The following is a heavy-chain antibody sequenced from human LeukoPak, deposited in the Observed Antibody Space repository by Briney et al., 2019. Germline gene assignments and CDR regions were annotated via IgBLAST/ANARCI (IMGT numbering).Heavy chain of an antibody. Sequence: SGPTLVNPTQTLTLTCTFSGFSLSTSGMCVSWIRQPPGKALEWLARIDWDDDKYYSTSLKTRLTISKDISKNQVVLTMTNMDPVDTATYYCARILGDYDSSGYADDAFDIWGQGTMVTVSS. V-gene: IGHV2-70*11. CDR1: GFSLSTSGMC. CDR2: IDWDDDK. CDR3: ARILGDYDSSGYADDAFDI. D-gene: IGHD3-22*01. J-gene: IGHJ3*02.